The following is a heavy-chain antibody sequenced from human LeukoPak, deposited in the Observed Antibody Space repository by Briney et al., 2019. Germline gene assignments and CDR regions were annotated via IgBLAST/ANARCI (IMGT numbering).Heavy chain of an antibody. D-gene: IGHD2-2*01. J-gene: IGHJ3*02. CDR2: IIPIFGTA. V-gene: IGHV1-69*05. CDR1: GYTLTELS. Sequence: SVKVSCKVSGYTLTELSMHWVRQAPGQGLEWMGRIIPIFGTANYEQKFQGRVTITTDESTSTAYMELSSLRSEDTAVYYCARDQIVVVPAAMNGAFDIWGQGTMVTVSS. CDR3: ARDQIVVVPAAMNGAFDI.